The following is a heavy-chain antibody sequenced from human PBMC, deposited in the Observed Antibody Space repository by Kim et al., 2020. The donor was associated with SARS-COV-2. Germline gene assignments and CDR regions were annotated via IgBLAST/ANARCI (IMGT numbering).Heavy chain of an antibody. CDR1: GFTFSNYW. CDR3: ARTGSDYAFDS. CDR2: ISNDGSDT. D-gene: IGHD4-17*01. J-gene: IGHJ4*02. V-gene: IGHV3-74*01. Sequence: GGSLRLSCAASGFTFSNYWMNWVRHTPGKGLVWVSRISNDGSDTIYTDSVKGRFTISRDNAKRTLYLQMDSLRAEDTALYYCARTGSDYAFDSWGQGTQVTVSS.